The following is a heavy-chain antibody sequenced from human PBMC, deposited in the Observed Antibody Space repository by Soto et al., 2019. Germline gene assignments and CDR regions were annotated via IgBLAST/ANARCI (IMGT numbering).Heavy chain of an antibody. CDR2: ISNSGST. V-gene: IGHV4-59*01. D-gene: IGHD3-3*01. CDR3: ARVSPPIFGGTLDY. Sequence: PSETLSLTCTVSGGSISGYYWSWIRQPPGKGLEYIGYISNSGSTNYNPSLKSRVTISVDTSKNQFSLKMKYVTAADTAIYFCARVSPPIFGGTLDYWGQGMLVTVSS. J-gene: IGHJ4*02. CDR1: GGSISGYY.